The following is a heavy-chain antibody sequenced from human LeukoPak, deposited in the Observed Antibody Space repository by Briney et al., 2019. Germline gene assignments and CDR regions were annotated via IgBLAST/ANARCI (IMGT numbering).Heavy chain of an antibody. CDR3: ARGRFTMVRVLRGVDY. J-gene: IGHJ4*02. D-gene: IGHD3-10*01. V-gene: IGHV1-2*02. CDR1: VYTFTGYY. Sequence: GASVKVSCKASVYTFTGYYMHWVRQAPGQGLEWMGWINPNSGVTNYAQKFQARVTMARHTSIRTAYMELSRLRSDDTAVYYCARGRFTMVRVLRGVDYWGQGTLVTVSS. CDR2: INPNSGVT.